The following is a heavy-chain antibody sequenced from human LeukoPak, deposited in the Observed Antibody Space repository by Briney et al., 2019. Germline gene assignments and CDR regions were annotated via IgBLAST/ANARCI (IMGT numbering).Heavy chain of an antibody. V-gene: IGHV3-23*01. Sequence: PGGSLRLSCAASGFTFSSYAISWVRQAPGKGLEWVSAISGSGGSTYYADSVKGRFTISRDNSKNTLYLQMNSLRAEDTAVYYCAKADRIFGVVLLWGQGTMVTVSS. CDR2: ISGSGGST. J-gene: IGHJ3*01. D-gene: IGHD3-3*02. CDR1: GFTFSSYA. CDR3: AKADRIFGVVLL.